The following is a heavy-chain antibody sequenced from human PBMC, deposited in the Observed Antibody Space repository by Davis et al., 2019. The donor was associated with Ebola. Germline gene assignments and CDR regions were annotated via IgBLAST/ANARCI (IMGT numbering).Heavy chain of an antibody. V-gene: IGHV1-18*01. CDR1: GYTFTNYD. D-gene: IGHD2-2*03. Sequence: ASVKVSCKASGYTFTNYDINWVRQAPGQGLEYMGWIYNVNTNYAQKFQGRVTLTAATSTSTAYMEVRSLRSDDTAVYYWAILGYCSSTNCPGPYYYYYYMDVWGEGTTVTVSS. CDR3: AILGYCSSTNCPGPYYYYYYMDV. J-gene: IGHJ6*03. CDR2: IYNVNT.